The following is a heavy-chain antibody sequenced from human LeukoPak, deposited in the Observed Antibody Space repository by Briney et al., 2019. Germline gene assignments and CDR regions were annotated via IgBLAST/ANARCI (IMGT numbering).Heavy chain of an antibody. J-gene: IGHJ4*02. CDR3: ARDLQVGATTEDY. Sequence: ASVKVSCKASGYTFTDYYMHWVRQAPGQGLEWMGWINPNSGGTNYAQKFQGRVTMTRDTSISTAYMELSRLRSDDTAVYYCARDLQVGATTEDYWGQGTLVTVSS. CDR2: INPNSGGT. CDR1: GYTFTDYY. V-gene: IGHV1-2*02. D-gene: IGHD1-26*01.